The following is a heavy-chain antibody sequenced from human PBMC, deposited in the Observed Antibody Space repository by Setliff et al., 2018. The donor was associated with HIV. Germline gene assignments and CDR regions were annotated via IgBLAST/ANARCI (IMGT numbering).Heavy chain of an antibody. CDR2: TYYRSKLYC. Sequence: QTLSLTCAISGDSVSSNNAAWNWIRQSPLRGLEWLGSTYYRSKLYCDYAVSVKSRIIINPDTSKNQFSLHLNSVTPEDTALYYCARGSYGSVLLWGQGTLVTVSS. CDR3: ARGSYGSVLL. J-gene: IGHJ4*02. V-gene: IGHV6-1*01. D-gene: IGHD6-19*01. CDR1: GDSVSSNNAA.